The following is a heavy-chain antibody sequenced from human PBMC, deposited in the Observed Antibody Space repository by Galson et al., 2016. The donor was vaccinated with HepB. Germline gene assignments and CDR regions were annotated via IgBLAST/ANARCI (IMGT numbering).Heavy chain of an antibody. J-gene: IGHJ4*02. V-gene: IGHV3-7*03. CDR2: IKRDGSEK. CDR1: GFTFSSYW. Sequence: SLRLSCAASGFTFSSYWMSWVRQAPGKGLEWVANIKRDGSEKYFVDSVKGRFTISRDNAKNSLYLQMNSLRAEATAVYYCAGERHYSASWNGLQYFFDYWGQGTLVTVSS. D-gene: IGHD2-2*01. CDR3: AGERHYSASWNGLQYFFDY.